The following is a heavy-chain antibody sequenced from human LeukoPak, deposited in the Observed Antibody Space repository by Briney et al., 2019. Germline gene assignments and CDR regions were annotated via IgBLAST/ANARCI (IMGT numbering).Heavy chain of an antibody. CDR2: IYISGST. Sequence: SETLSLTCTVSGGSISSHYWSWIRQPAGKGLEWIGRIYISGSTDYNPSLKSRVTMSVDTSKNQFFLKLSSVTAAGTAVYYCARDQRAYYHMDVWGKGTTVTVSS. J-gene: IGHJ6*03. CDR1: GGSISSHY. V-gene: IGHV4-4*07. CDR3: ARDQRAYYHMDV.